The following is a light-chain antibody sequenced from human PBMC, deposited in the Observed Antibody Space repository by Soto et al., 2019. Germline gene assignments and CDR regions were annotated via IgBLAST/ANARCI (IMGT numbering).Light chain of an antibody. Sequence: SHMTHSRSSLSSSVGDRVTITCQASQDISNYLNWYQQKPGKAPKLLIYDASNLETGVPSRFRGSGSGTDFTFTISRLQPEDIATYYCQQYENLPTFGQGTRLEIK. V-gene: IGKV1-33*01. CDR1: QDISNY. CDR2: DAS. J-gene: IGKJ5*01. CDR3: QQYENLPT.